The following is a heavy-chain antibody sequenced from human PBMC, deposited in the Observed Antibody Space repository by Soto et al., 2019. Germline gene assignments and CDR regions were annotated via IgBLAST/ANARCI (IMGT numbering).Heavy chain of an antibody. CDR3: AGRSSLASVQVYFGEISNYNWFDP. Sequence: SETLSLTCTVSNGSSSSASYYWGWIRQPPGKGLGWIGSIYHGGSTYYNPSLQGRVTISVDTSKNQFSLKLSSVTAADTAVYFCAGRSSLASVQVYFGEISNYNWFDPWGQGTLVTVS. CDR2: IYHGGST. D-gene: IGHD3-10*01. V-gene: IGHV4-39*01. CDR1: NGSSSSASYY. J-gene: IGHJ5*02.